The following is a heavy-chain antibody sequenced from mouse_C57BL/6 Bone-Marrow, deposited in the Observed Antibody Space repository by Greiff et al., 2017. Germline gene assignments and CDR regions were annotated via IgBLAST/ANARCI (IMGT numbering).Heavy chain of an antibody. CDR1: GYTFTSYW. CDR2: IDPSDSYT. J-gene: IGHJ2*01. CDR3: ARWRFYYGSSYNFDY. V-gene: IGHV1-69*01. Sequence: VQLQQPGAELVMPGASVKLSCKASGYTFTSYWMHWVKQRPGQGLEWIGEIDPSDSYTNYNQKFKGKSTLTVDKSSSTASMQLSSLTSEDSAVYYCARWRFYYGSSYNFDYWGQGTTLTVSS. D-gene: IGHD1-1*01.